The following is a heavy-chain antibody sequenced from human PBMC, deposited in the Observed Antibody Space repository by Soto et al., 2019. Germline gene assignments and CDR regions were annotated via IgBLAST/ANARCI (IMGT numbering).Heavy chain of an antibody. Sequence: SETLSLTCTVSGGSINSSYSYWGWIRQPPGKGLEWIGSVFYSGSTFYNPSLKRRVTISVDTSKNQFSLKLSSVTAADTAVHYCARVEAFGGVITSNFDYWGQGTLVTVSS. J-gene: IGHJ4*02. CDR1: GGSINSSYSY. V-gene: IGHV4-39*01. CDR2: VFYSGST. CDR3: ARVEAFGGVITSNFDY. D-gene: IGHD3-16*02.